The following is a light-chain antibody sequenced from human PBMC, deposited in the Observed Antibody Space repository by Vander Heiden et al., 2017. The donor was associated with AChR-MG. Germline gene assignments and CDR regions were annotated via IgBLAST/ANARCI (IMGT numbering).Light chain of an antibody. CDR2: GND. CDR3: QSYDTSLGSWV. V-gene: IGLV1-40*01. Sequence: QSVLTQPPSVSGAPGQKVTISCTGKKSNIGAGFDVHWYQHLPGTAPKLLIFGNDNRPSGVPDRFSGSRSGTSASLAITGLLAEDEADYYCQSYDTSLGSWVFGGGTKVTAL. CDR1: KSNIGAGFD. J-gene: IGLJ3*02.